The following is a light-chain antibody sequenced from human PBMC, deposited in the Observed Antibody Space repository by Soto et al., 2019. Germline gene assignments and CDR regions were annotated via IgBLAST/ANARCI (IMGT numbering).Light chain of an antibody. J-gene: IGKJ1*01. Sequence: EIVLTQSPGTLSLSPGERATLSCMASQSFSSNYLAWYQQKPGQAPRLLIYGASSRATGIPDRFSGSGSGTDFTLSISRLEPEDFAVYYCHQYASSSTTFGQGTKVEIK. CDR2: GAS. CDR1: QSFSSNY. V-gene: IGKV3-20*01. CDR3: HQYASSSTT.